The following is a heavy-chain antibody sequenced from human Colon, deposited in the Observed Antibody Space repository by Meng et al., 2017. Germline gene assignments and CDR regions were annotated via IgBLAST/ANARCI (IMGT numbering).Heavy chain of an antibody. J-gene: IGHJ5*01. CDR1: GYTFTSSD. V-gene: IGHV1-8*01. D-gene: IGHD2-2*01. CDR2: MNPNNGNK. CDR3: AITAMLDS. Sequence: QVQLVQSGTEVSTHGAAVKVTCKASGYTFTSSDIDWVRQATGRGLEWLGGMNPNNGNKGSAQKFQCRVRMTRDTSIGTAYMEMSGLTSEDTAVYYCAITAMLDSWGQGTLVTVSS.